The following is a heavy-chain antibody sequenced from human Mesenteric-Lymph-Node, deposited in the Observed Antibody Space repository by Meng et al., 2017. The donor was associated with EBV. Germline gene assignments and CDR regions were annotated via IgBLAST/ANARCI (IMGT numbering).Heavy chain of an antibody. J-gene: IGHJ4*02. CDR1: GASISSGVYY. D-gene: IGHD4-17*01. CDR3: AGHDFGDYAFDY. CDR2: IYYRGRT. V-gene: IGHV4-30-4*01. Sequence: VRLRDSVPGLVKPSQTLSLTCAVSGASISSGVYYWSWIRQPPGKGLEWMGYIYYRGRTYYNPSLKSRVTISVDTSKNLLSLKVNSVTAADTAVYYCAGHDFGDYAFDYWGQGTLVTVSS.